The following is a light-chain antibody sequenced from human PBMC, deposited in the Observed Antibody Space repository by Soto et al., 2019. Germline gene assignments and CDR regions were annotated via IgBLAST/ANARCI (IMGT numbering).Light chain of an antibody. CDR1: HSISRGF. Sequence: EFVLTQSPGKLSLTPGERATLSCRASHSISRGFLAWYQQKPGQAPRLLIYGTSNRGTGIPDGFSGSGSGTDFTLTISRLEPEDFAVYYCQQFGSSPPLTFGGGTKVEIK. V-gene: IGKV3-20*01. J-gene: IGKJ4*01. CDR2: GTS. CDR3: QQFGSSPPLT.